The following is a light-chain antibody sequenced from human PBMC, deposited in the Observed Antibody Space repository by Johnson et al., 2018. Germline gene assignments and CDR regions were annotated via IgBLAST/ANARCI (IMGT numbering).Light chain of an antibody. V-gene: IGLV1-51*02. CDR2: ENN. Sequence: QSVLTQPPSVSAAPGQKVTISCSGSSSNIGNNYVSWYQQLPGTAPKLLIYENNKRPSGIPDRFSGSQSGTSATLGIAGLQTGDEADYYCGTWDSCLSAGKVFGTGTKVPFL. CDR1: SSNIGNNY. J-gene: IGLJ1*01. CDR3: GTWDSCLSAGKV.